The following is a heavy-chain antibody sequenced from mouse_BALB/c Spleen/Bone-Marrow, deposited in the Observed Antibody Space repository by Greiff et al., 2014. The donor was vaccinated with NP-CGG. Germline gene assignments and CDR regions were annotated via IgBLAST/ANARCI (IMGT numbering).Heavy chain of an antibody. D-gene: IGHD2-9*01. CDR2: IDPANGNT. V-gene: IGHV14-3*02. Sequence: EVKLQESGAELVKPGASVKLSCTASGFNIKDTYMHWVKQRHEQGLEWIGRIDPANGNTKYGPKFQGKATITADTSSNTAYLQLSSMTSEDTAVYYCARRPYYGYDGRAFDYWGQGTSLTVSS. CDR1: GFNIKDTY. J-gene: IGHJ2*02. CDR3: ARRPYYGYDGRAFDY.